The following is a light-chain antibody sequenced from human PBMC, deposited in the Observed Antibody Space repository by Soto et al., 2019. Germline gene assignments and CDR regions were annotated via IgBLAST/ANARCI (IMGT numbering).Light chain of an antibody. V-gene: IGKV1-5*03. J-gene: IGKJ1*01. CDR1: QSISNW. Sequence: DIQMTQFPSTLSASVGDRVTITCRASQSISNWLAWYQQKPGKAPNLLIYKASSLDSGVPSRFSGRGSGTEFTLTISSLQPDDFATYYCQQYNSYSLTFGQGTKVEIK. CDR2: KAS. CDR3: QQYNSYSLT.